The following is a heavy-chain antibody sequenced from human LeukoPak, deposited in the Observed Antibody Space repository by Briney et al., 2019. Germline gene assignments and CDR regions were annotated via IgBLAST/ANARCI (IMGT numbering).Heavy chain of an antibody. CDR2: INPSGGST. CDR3: ARETIVGATVPDY. Sequence: ASVKISCKASGYTFTSNYMHCVRQAPGQGLEWMGIINPSGGSTSYAQKFQGRVTMTRDTSTSTVYMELSSLRSEDTAVYYCARETIVGATVPDYWGQGTLVTVSS. CDR1: GYTFTSNY. V-gene: IGHV1-46*01. J-gene: IGHJ4*02. D-gene: IGHD1-26*01.